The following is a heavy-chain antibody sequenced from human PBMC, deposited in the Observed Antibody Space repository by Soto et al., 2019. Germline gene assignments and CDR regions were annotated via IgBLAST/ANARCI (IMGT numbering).Heavy chain of an antibody. CDR3: ARSWFGDQGDWFEA. V-gene: IGHV6-1*01. Sequence: PSQTLSLTCAISGDSVSSNTVAWNWIRQSPSRGLEWLGRTYYRSKWYDDYAESVKSRITINPDTSKNQFSLHLNSVTLEDTAVYYCARSWFGDQGDWFEARGRGSVVIVSA. CDR2: TYYRSKWYD. D-gene: IGHD3-10*01. J-gene: IGHJ5*02. CDR1: GDSVSSNTVA.